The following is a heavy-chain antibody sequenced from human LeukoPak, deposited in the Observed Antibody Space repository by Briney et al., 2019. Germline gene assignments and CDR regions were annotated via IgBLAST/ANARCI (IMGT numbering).Heavy chain of an antibody. J-gene: IGHJ4*02. Sequence: PGRSLRLSCAASGFTFSSYGMHWVRQAPGKGLEWVSSISSSGTYLYYADSVKGRFTISRDNAKDSLYLQMNSLRVEDTAVYFCARGLFGVINPTDYWGQGTLVTVSS. CDR3: ARGLFGVINPTDY. CDR2: ISSSGTYL. CDR1: GFTFSSYG. D-gene: IGHD3-3*01. V-gene: IGHV3-21*01.